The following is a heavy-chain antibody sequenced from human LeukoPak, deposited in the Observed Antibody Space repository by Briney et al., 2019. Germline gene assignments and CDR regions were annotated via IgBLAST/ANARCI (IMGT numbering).Heavy chain of an antibody. V-gene: IGHV3-9*01. J-gene: IGHJ4*02. CDR2: ISWNSGSI. CDR1: GFTFDDYA. D-gene: IGHD3-22*01. Sequence: GRSLRLSCAASGFTFDDYAMHWVRQAPGKGLEWVSGISWNSGSIGYAGSVKGRFTISRDNSKNTLYLQMNSLRAEDTAVYYCARPLNVITMIVALDYWGQGTLVTVSS. CDR3: ARPLNVITMIVALDY.